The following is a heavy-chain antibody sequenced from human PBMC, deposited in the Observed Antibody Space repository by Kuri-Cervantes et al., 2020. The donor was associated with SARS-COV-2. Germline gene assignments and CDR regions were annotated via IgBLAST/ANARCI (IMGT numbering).Heavy chain of an antibody. CDR3: AKKGDYSNYAERPHYYYYYMDA. D-gene: IGHD4-11*01. CDR2: IRYDGSNK. J-gene: IGHJ6*03. CDR1: GFTFSSYG. V-gene: IGHV3-30*02. Sequence: GESLKISCAASGFTFSSYGMHWVRQAPGKGLEWVAFIRYDGSNKYYADSVKGRFTISRDNSKNTLYLQMNSLRAEDTAVYYCAKKGDYSNYAERPHYYYYYMDAWGKGTTVTVSS.